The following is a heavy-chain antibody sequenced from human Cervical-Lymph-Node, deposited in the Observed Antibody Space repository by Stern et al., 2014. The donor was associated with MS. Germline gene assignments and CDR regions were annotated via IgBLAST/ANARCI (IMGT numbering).Heavy chain of an antibody. J-gene: IGHJ5*02. CDR2: IQPGDSET. CDR3: ARTRYSSSWYTFDP. Sequence: VQLVESGAEVKKPGESLKISCTGSGYSFTSYSILWVRHVPGKGLEWMGIIQPGDSETRYSPSFQGQVTISADKSINTAYLQWRSLKAADTAMYYCARTRYSSSWYTFDPWGQGTLVTVSS. V-gene: IGHV5-51*03. D-gene: IGHD6-13*01. CDR1: GYSFTSYS.